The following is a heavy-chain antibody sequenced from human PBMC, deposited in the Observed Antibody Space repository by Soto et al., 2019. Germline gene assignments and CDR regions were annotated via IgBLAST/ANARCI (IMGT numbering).Heavy chain of an antibody. V-gene: IGHV3-30*18. D-gene: IGHD6-13*01. Sequence: QVQLVESGGGVVQPGRSLRLSCAASGFTFSSYGMHWVRQAPGKGLEWVAVISYDGSNKYYADSVKGRFTISRDNSKHTLYLQMNSLRAEDTAVYYCAKDLAATNWFDPWGQGTLVTVSS. CDR2: ISYDGSNK. CDR3: AKDLAATNWFDP. CDR1: GFTFSSYG. J-gene: IGHJ5*02.